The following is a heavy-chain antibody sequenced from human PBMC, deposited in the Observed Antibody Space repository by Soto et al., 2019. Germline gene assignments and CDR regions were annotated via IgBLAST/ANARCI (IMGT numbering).Heavy chain of an antibody. Sequence: QVHLVQSGAEVKKPGASVKVSCKASGYTLTNYYIHWVRQAPGQGLEWLGIIRPSGGRTEYAQRFQGIVTMTRDTATSTVYMELTSLTSEDTAVYYCAREPNESYYFDYWGQGTLVTVSS. CDR2: IRPSGGRT. CDR3: AREPNESYYFDY. J-gene: IGHJ4*02. D-gene: IGHD5-18*01. V-gene: IGHV1-46*01. CDR1: GYTLTNYY.